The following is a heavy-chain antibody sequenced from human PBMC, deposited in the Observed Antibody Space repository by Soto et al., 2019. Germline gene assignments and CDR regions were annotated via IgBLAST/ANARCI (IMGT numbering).Heavy chain of an antibody. D-gene: IGHD6-13*01. CDR3: AKALGAGIAAAGTRAPSDY. V-gene: IGHV3-23*01. CDR2: ISGSGGST. Sequence: GSLRLSCAASGFTFSSYAMSWVRQAPGKGLEWVSAISGSGGSTYYADSVKGRFTISRDNSKNTLYLQMNSLRAEDTAVYYCAKALGAGIAAAGTRAPSDYWGQGTLVTVSS. J-gene: IGHJ4*02. CDR1: GFTFSSYA.